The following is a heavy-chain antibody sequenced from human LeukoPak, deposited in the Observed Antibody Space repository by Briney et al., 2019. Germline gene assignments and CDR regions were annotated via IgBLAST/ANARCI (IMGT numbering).Heavy chain of an antibody. V-gene: IGHV3-23*01. CDR1: GFTFSSYS. J-gene: IGHJ4*02. CDR2: INPSGGST. Sequence: GGSLRLSCAASGFTFSSYSMSWVRQAPGKGLEWVSTINPSGGSTYYADSVKGRFTISRDNSKNTVYLQMNSPRAEDTAVYYCAKDRAGTPWADWGQGTLVTVSS. D-gene: IGHD1-1*01. CDR3: AKDRAGTPWAD.